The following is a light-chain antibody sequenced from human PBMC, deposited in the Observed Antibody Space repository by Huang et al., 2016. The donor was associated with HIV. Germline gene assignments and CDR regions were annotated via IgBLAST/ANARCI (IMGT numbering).Light chain of an antibody. CDR3: QQYNNWPPMYT. J-gene: IGKJ2*01. Sequence: EIVLTQSPATRSMSPGQRATLSCRASQSVSRNLAWFQQKPGQAPRLLIYGASTRATGIPARFSGSGSGTEFTLTSSSLQSEDFEVYYCQQYNNWPPMYTFGQGTKLEV. CDR2: GAS. V-gene: IGKV3-15*01. CDR1: QSVSRN.